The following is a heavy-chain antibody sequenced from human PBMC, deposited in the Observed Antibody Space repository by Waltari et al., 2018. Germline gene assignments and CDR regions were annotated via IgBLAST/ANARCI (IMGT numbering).Heavy chain of an antibody. CDR2: ISSSSSYI. CDR3: ARAGPATSVDKYSGSYYFDY. D-gene: IGHD1-26*01. CDR1: GFTFSSDS. Sequence: EVQLVESGGGLVKPGGSLRRSCAASGFTFSSDSMNWVRQAPGKGLEWVSSISSSSSYIYYADSVTGRFTISRDNAKNSLYLQMHRLRAEDTAVYYCARAGPATSVDKYSGSYYFDYWGQGTLVTVSS. J-gene: IGHJ4*02. V-gene: IGHV3-21*01.